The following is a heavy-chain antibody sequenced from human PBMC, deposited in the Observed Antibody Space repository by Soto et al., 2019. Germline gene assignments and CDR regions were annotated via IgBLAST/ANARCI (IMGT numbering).Heavy chain of an antibody. Sequence: QVQLVQSGAEVKKPGASVKVSCKASGYTFTSYDINWVRQATGQGFEYLGWMNPNSGNTGYVKKFQGRITMTRDTSRSTADLEVRSLRSEDTAVYYCARGSKYGDFSRWFDPWGPVTLVTVSS. J-gene: IGHJ5*01. CDR3: ARGSKYGDFSRWFDP. CDR1: GYTFTSYD. V-gene: IGHV1-8*01. CDR2: MNPNSGNT. D-gene: IGHD4-17*01.